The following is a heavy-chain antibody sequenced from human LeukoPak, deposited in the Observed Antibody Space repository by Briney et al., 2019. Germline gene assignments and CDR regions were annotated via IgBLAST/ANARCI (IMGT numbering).Heavy chain of an antibody. J-gene: IGHJ4*02. D-gene: IGHD5-18*01. CDR1: GGSISSSSYY. Sequence: PSETLSLTCTVSGGSISSSSYYWGWIRQPPGKGLEWIGSIYYSGSTNYNPSLKSRVTISVDTSKNQFSLRLSSVTAADTAVYYCARSEYSYGDFDYWGQGTPVTVSS. CDR2: IYYSGST. CDR3: ARSEYSYGDFDY. V-gene: IGHV4-39*07.